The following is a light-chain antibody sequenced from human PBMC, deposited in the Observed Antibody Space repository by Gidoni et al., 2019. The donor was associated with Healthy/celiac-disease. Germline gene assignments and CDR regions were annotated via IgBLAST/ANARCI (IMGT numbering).Light chain of an antibody. CDR2: DAS. CDR3: QQRSNWPPLT. V-gene: IGKV3-11*01. J-gene: IGKJ4*01. Sequence: EIVLTQSPATLSLSPGERATLSCRASQSVSSYLAWYQQKPGQAPRLLIYDASNRATGIPARFSGSGSGIDFTLTISSLEPEDCAVYYCQQRSNWPPLTFGGGTKVEIK. CDR1: QSVSSY.